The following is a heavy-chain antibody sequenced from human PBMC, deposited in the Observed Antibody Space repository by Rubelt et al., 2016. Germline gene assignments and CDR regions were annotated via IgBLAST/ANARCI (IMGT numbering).Heavy chain of an antibody. CDR3: ATSGGNGGDFDY. J-gene: IGHJ4*02. D-gene: IGHD4-23*01. CDR2: IYTSGST. V-gene: IGHV4-4*07. Sequence: SWIRQSAGKGLEWIGRIYTSGSTNYNPSPKSRVTMSVDTSKNQFSLKLSSVTAADTAVYYCATSGGNGGDFDYWGQGTLVTVSS.